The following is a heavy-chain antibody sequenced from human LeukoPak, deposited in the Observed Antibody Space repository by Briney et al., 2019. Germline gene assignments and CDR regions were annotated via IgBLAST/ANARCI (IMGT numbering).Heavy chain of an antibody. D-gene: IGHD2-15*01. J-gene: IGHJ4*02. V-gene: IGHV4-59*08. CDR3: ARQLDCSGGSCPYDY. CDR2: IYYSGST. Sequence: SETLSLTCTVSGGSISSYYWSWIRQPPGKGLEWIGYIYYSGSTNYNPSLKSRVTISVDTSKNQFSLKLSSVTAADTAVHYCARQLDCSGGSCPYDYWGQGTLVTVSS. CDR1: GGSISSYY.